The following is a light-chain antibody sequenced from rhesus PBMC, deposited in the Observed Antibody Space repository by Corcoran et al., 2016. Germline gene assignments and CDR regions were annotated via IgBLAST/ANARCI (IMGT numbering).Light chain of an antibody. CDR1: ESVSVCGINL. V-gene: IGKV7-13*01. CDR3: LQSKNSPFT. Sequence: DIVLTQSPASLAVSPGQRATITGRASESVSVCGINLIPWYQQKRGQPPKLLLYHASAKDTGAPARVSGTGSWTDFTLTINPVEADDAADYYCLQSKNSPFTFGPGTRLDIK. CDR2: HAS. J-gene: IGKJ3*01.